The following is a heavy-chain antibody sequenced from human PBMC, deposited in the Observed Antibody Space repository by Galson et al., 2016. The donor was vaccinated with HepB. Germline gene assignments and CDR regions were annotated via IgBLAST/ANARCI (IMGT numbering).Heavy chain of an antibody. J-gene: IGHJ5*01. CDR1: GFDFIAYG. V-gene: IGHV1-18*04. CDR3: ARDFQFKDPQRTVDS. CDR2: SSGDNSHT. Sequence: SVKVSCKASGFDFIAYGIHWMRQAPGQGLEWVAWSSGDNSHTRYAVSLQGRVTVTTDTSTTTAYLEMRSLSSDDTTVYFCARDFQFKDPQRTVDSLGHGTFVIVSS. D-gene: IGHD1-1*01.